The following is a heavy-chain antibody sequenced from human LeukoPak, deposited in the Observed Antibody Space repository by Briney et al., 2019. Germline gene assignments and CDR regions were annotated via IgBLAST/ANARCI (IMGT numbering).Heavy chain of an antibody. Sequence: GGSLRLSCEASGFIFSNYAMHWVRKAPGKGLEWVAVISYEGNNKYYADSVKGRFTISRDSSKNTLYLQMNSLRAEDTAVYNCARDGGKDGYNYYFDFWGQGALVTVSS. CDR3: ARDGGKDGYNYYFDF. V-gene: IGHV3-30-3*01. J-gene: IGHJ4*02. D-gene: IGHD5-24*01. CDR1: GFIFSNYA. CDR2: ISYEGNNK.